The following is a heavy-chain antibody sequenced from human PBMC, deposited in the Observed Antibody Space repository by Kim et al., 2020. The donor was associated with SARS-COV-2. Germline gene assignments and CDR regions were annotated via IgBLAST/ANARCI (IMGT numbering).Heavy chain of an antibody. J-gene: IGHJ4*02. Sequence: SVKVSCQASRGSFSSYAITWVRQAPGQGLEWMGRIIPIINIRNYAQKFQGRVTITADKSTTTVSMELRSLTFEDTAVYYCARTSGSPVDYWGQGTLVSV. CDR1: RGSFSSYA. V-gene: IGHV1-69*04. D-gene: IGHD1-26*01. CDR3: ARTSGSPVDY. CDR2: IIPIINIR.